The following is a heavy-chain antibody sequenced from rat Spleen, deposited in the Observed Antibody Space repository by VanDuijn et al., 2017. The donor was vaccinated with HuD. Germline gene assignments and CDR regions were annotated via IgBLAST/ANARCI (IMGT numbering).Heavy chain of an antibody. CDR2: ILRTGENT. CDR1: GFIFNNYW. V-gene: IGHV5-31*01. J-gene: IGHJ2*01. CDR3: ARLDYPGITDLDY. Sequence: EVQLVESGGGLVQPGGSLKLSCIASGFIFNNYWLTWIRQAPGKGLEWVASILRTGENTYYSDSVKGRFTISRDNAKSTLYLQMNRLRSEDSATYYCARLDYPGITDLDYWGQGVMVTVSS. D-gene: IGHD1-4*01.